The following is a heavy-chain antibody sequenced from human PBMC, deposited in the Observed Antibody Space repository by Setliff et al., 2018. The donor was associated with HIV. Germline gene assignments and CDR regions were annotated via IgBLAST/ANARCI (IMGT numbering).Heavy chain of an antibody. CDR3: AKQYSMYYYYYMDV. J-gene: IGHJ6*03. CDR1: GFTFSSYA. Sequence: GESLKISCAASGFTFSSYAMSWVRQAPGKGLEWVSGISGSGGSTYYADSVKGRFTISRDNSKNTLYLQMNSLRAEDTAVYYCAKQYSMYYYYYMDVWGKGTTVTVS. D-gene: IGHD6-6*01. CDR2: ISGSGGST. V-gene: IGHV3-23*01.